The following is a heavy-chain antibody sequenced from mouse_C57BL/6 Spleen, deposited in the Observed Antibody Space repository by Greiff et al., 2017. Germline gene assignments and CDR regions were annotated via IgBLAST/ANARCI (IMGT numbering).Heavy chain of an antibody. V-gene: IGHV1-53*01. J-gene: IGHJ2*01. CDR3: ARGGNYDYDDYFDY. Sequence: QVQLQQSGTELVKPGASVKLSCKASGYTFTSYWMHWVKQRPGQGLEWIGNINPSNGGTNYNEKFKSKATLTVDKSSSTAYMQLSSLTSEDSAVYYCARGGNYDYDDYFDYWGQGTTLTVSS. D-gene: IGHD2-4*01. CDR1: GYTFTSYW. CDR2: INPSNGGT.